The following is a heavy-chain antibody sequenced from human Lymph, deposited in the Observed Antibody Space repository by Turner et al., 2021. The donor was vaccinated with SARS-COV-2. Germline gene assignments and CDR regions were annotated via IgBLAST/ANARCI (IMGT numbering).Heavy chain of an antibody. CDR1: VYTFTAYY. CDR2: INPNSGGT. J-gene: IGHJ6*02. Sequence: QVQLVQSGAEVKKPGASVKVSCKASVYTFTAYYMHWVRQAPGQGLEWMGWINPNSGGTNYAQKFQGRVTMTRDTSISTAYMELSRLTSDDTAVYYCAREGVTVSGYYYGMDVWGQGTTVTVSS. V-gene: IGHV1-2*02. D-gene: IGHD4-17*01. CDR3: AREGVTVSGYYYGMDV.